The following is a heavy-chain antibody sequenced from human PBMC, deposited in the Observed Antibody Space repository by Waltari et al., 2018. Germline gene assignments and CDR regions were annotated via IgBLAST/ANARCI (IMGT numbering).Heavy chain of an antibody. CDR3: TKDLTHTNYEGFAN. CDR1: AFTYDDFA. V-gene: IGHV3-9*01. Sequence: EVQLVESGGALVQPGRSLRLSCETSAFTYDDFAMHWVRQVPGKGLEWVAGITWNSGKVDYAGSVKGRFTISRDNAKNLLFLQMNSLRPEDTALYYCTKDLTHTNYEGFANWGLGTLVTVSS. CDR2: ITWNSGKV. J-gene: IGHJ4*02. D-gene: IGHD3-16*01.